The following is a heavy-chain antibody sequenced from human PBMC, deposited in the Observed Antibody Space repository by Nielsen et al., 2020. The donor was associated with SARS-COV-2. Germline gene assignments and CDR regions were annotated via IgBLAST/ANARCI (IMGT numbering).Heavy chain of an antibody. J-gene: IGHJ6*02. D-gene: IGHD6-13*01. CDR3: ARDRYSSSWYLPYYYYGMDV. Sequence: WIRQPPGKGLEWIGEINHSGSTNYNPSLKSRVTISVDTSKNQFSLKLSSVTAADTAVYYCARDRYSSSWYLPYYYYGMDVWGQGTTVTVSS. CDR2: INHSGST. V-gene: IGHV4-34*01.